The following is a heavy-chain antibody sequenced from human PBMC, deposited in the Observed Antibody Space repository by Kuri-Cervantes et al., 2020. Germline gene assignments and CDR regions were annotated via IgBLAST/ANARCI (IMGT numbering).Heavy chain of an antibody. D-gene: IGHD3-22*01. CDR3: ARDRVYDSSGYTRLTEPAFDI. V-gene: IGHV1-69*06. CDR2: IIPIFGTA. CDR1: GGTFSSYA. J-gene: IGHJ3*02. Sequence: SVKVSFKACGGTFSSYAISWVRQAPGQGLEWMGGIIPIFGTANYAQKFQGRVTITADKSTSTAYMELSSLRSEDTAVYYCARDRVYDSSGYTRLTEPAFDIWGQGTMVTVSS.